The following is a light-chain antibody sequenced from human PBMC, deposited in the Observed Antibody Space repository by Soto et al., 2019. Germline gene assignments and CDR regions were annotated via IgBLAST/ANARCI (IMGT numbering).Light chain of an antibody. V-gene: IGLV2-23*02. J-gene: IGLJ2*01. Sequence: ALTQPASVSGSPGQSLTISCTGTSSDLGSYDLVSWYQKHPGKAPRLMIYGVNKRPSGVSNRFSGSKSGNTASLTISGLQAEDEADYYCCSYAGSRPDVDVVFGGGTKVTVL. CDR3: CSYAGSRPDVDVV. CDR1: SSDLGSYDL. CDR2: GVN.